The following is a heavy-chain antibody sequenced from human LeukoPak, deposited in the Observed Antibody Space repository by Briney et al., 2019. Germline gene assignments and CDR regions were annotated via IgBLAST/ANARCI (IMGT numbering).Heavy chain of an antibody. V-gene: IGHV7-4-1*02. D-gene: IGHD1-7*01. J-gene: IGHJ1*01. CDR1: GYTFTSYA. CDR3: ARDYTLALGTTTYFQH. CDR2: ITTNTGNP. Sequence: VSVKVSCKASGYTFTSYALIWVRQAPGQGLEFMGWITTNTGNPTYAQGFTGRFVFSLDTSVSTAYLQISSLKPEDTAVYYCARDYTLALGTTTYFQHWGQGTLVTVSS.